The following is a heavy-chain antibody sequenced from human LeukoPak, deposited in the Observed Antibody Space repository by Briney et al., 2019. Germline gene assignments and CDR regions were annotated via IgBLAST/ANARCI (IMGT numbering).Heavy chain of an antibody. CDR1: GFTFSSYG. CDR3: AKGPMPRGLGS. CDR2: ISGSGGST. Sequence: GGSLRLSCAASGFTFSSYGMSWVRQAPGKGLEWVSAISGSGGSTYYADSVKGRFTISRDNSKNTLYLQMNSLRAEDTALYYCAKGPMPRGLGSWGQGTLVTVSS. V-gene: IGHV3-23*01. D-gene: IGHD3-10*01. J-gene: IGHJ5*02.